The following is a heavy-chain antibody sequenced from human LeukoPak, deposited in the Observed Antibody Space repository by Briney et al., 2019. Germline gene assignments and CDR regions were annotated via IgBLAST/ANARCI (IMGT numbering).Heavy chain of an antibody. V-gene: IGHV4-59*12. Sequence: PSETLSLTCTVSGGSISSYYWSWIRQPPGKGLEWIGYIYYSGSTNYNPSLKSRVTISVDTSKNQFSLKLSSVTAADTAVYYCARGRSRVIGYIVVVPAARPYFDYWGQGTLVTVSS. D-gene: IGHD2-2*02. CDR3: ARGRSRVIGYIVVVPAARPYFDY. CDR2: IYYSGST. J-gene: IGHJ4*02. CDR1: GGSISSYY.